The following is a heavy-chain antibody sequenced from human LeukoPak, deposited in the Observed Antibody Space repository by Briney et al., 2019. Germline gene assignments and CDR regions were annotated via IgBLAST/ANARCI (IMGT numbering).Heavy chain of an antibody. CDR2: IKQDGSEK. J-gene: IGHJ6*04. CDR3: ARDDYYGSGSYYGYYYYGMDV. D-gene: IGHD3-10*01. Sequence: GGSLRLSCAASGFTFSSYWMSWVRQAPGKGLEWVANIKQDGSEKYYLDSVKGRFTISRDNAKNSLYLQMNSLRAEDTAVYYCARDDYYGSGSYYGYYYYGMDVWGKGTTVTVSS. V-gene: IGHV3-7*03. CDR1: GFTFSSYW.